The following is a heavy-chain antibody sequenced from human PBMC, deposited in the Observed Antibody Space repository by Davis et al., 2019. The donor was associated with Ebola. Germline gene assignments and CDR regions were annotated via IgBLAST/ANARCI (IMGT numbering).Heavy chain of an antibody. CDR1: GFTFSSYG. D-gene: IGHD3-16*01. CDR3: AKEWGFYGMDV. Sequence: GESLKISCAASGFTFSSYGMHWVRQAPGKGLEWVSSISSSSSYIYYADSVKGRFTTSRDNSKNTLYLQMNSLRAEDTAVYYCAKEWGFYGMDVWGQGTTVTVSS. V-gene: IGHV3-21*01. J-gene: IGHJ6*02. CDR2: ISSSSSYI.